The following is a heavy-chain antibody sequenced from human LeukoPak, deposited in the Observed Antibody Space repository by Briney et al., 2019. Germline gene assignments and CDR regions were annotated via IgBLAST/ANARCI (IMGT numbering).Heavy chain of an antibody. V-gene: IGHV3-66*04. J-gene: IGHJ4*02. CDR2: IYSGGST. Sequence: GGSLRLSCAASGFTFSSYSMNWVRQAPGKGLEWVSVIYSGGSTYYADSVKGRFTISRDNSKNTLYLQMNSLRAEDTAVYYCARRYYDILTGYFHFDYWGQGTLVTVSS. CDR3: ARRYYDILTGYFHFDY. D-gene: IGHD3-9*01. CDR1: GFTFSSYS.